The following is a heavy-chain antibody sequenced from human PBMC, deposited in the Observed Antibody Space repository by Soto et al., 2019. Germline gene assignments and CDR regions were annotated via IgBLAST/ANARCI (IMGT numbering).Heavy chain of an antibody. CDR1: GGSFSGYY. Sequence: SETLSLTCAVYGGSFSGYYWSWIRQPPGKGLEWIGEINHSGSTNYNPSLKSRVTISVDTSKNQFSLKLSSVTDADTAVYYCARGHNYYDSSGYYYGAFDIWGQGTMVTVSS. D-gene: IGHD3-22*01. V-gene: IGHV4-34*01. J-gene: IGHJ3*02. CDR2: INHSGST. CDR3: ARGHNYYDSSGYYYGAFDI.